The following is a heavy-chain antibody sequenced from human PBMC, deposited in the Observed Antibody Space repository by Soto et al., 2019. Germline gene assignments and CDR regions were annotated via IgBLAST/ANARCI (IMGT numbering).Heavy chain of an antibody. CDR3: AKLSCTSSTCYFLGWFDP. V-gene: IGHV4-31*03. D-gene: IGHD2-2*01. CDR1: GDSISGGASF. J-gene: IGHJ5*02. CDR2: VYYSGSS. Sequence: PSETLSLTCTFSGDSISGGASFCSWIRQPPGKGLEWIANVYYSGSSYYNPSLKSRLTISVDTTKNQFSLQLKSMTAADTAVYYCAKLSCTSSTCYFLGWFDPWGQGTLVKVSS.